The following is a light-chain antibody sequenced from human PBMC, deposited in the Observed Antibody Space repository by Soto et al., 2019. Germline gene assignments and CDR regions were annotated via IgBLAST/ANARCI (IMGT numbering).Light chain of an antibody. CDR2: GAS. CDR1: QSISSGY. V-gene: IGKV3-20*01. Sequence: ETVLTQSTGSLSLSPGERATLSYRASQSISSGYLAWYQQRPGQAPRLLISGASNRATGIPDRFSGSGSGTDFTLTISRLEPEDFAVYYCQQYGGSPLVTFGGGTKVEIK. CDR3: QQYGGSPLVT. J-gene: IGKJ4*01.